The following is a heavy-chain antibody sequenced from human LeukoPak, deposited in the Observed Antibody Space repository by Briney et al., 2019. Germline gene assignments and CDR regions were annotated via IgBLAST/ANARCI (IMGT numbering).Heavy chain of an antibody. V-gene: IGHV4-34*01. D-gene: IGHD3-3*01. Sequence: KPSETLSLTCAVSGGSFSGYYWSWIRQPPGKGLEWIGEINHSGSTNYNPSLKSRVTISVDTSKNQFSLKLSSVTAADTAVYYCARGRRDYDFWSGYYSLYLDYWGQGTLVTVSS. CDR2: INHSGST. J-gene: IGHJ4*02. CDR3: ARGRRDYDFWSGYYSLYLDY. CDR1: GGSFSGYY.